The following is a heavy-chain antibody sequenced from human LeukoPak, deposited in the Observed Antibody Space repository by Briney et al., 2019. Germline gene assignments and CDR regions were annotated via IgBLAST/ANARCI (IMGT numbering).Heavy chain of an antibody. CDR2: ISYDGSNR. Sequence: GGSLRLSCAASGFTFSSYAMHWVRQAPGKGLEWVAVISYDGSNRYYADSVKGRFTISRDNSKNTLYLQMNSLRAEDTAVYYCARWDTAMVTFDYWGQGTLVTVSS. V-gene: IGHV3-30*04. CDR1: GFTFSSYA. CDR3: ARWDTAMVTFDY. J-gene: IGHJ4*02. D-gene: IGHD5-18*01.